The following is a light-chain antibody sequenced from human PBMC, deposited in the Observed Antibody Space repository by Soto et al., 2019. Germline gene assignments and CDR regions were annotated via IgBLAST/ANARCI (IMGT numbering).Light chain of an antibody. V-gene: IGLV3-1*01. CDR3: QAWDSRTVV. CDR1: KLGDKY. Sequence: SYELTQPPLVSVSPGQTASITCSGDKLGDKYACWYQQKPGQSHVLVIYQDSKRPSGIPERFSGSNSGNTATLTISGTQAMDEADYYCQAWDSRTVVFGGGTKLTVL. J-gene: IGLJ2*01. CDR2: QDS.